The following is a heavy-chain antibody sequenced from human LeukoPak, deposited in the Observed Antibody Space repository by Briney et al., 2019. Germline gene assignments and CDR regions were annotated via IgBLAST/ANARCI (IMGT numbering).Heavy chain of an antibody. D-gene: IGHD6-6*01. Sequence: GESLKISCKGSGYSFTSYWIGWVRQMPGKGLEWMGIIYPGDSDTRYSPSFQGQVTISADKSISAAYLQWSSLKASDTPMYYCARFGDSSAGYFDYWGQGTLVTVSS. CDR3: ARFGDSSAGYFDY. J-gene: IGHJ4*02. V-gene: IGHV5-51*01. CDR1: GYSFTSYW. CDR2: IYPGDSDT.